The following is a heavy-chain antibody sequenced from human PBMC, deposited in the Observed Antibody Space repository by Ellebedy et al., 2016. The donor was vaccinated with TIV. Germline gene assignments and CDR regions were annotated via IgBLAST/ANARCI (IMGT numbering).Heavy chain of an antibody. CDR2: IKQDGGDK. CDR1: GFTFSNYW. J-gene: IGHJ1*01. Sequence: GESLKISCVASGFTFSNYWMSWVRQAPGKGLEWVTNIKQDGGDKYYMDSVKGRFTISRDNAKNSLYLQMNSLRAEDTAVYYCARATAADGQCFQHWGPGTLVSVSS. CDR3: ARATAADGQCFQH. V-gene: IGHV3-7*01. D-gene: IGHD6-25*01.